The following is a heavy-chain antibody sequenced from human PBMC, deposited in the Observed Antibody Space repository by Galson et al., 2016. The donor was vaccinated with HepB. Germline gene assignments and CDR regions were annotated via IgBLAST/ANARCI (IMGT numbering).Heavy chain of an antibody. J-gene: IGHJ4*02. Sequence: SETMSLTCTISGGSISSYFWSWIRQSPGKGLEWIGYIYKTGSTNYSPSLNSRVTLSVDTSQNQFSLKLGSVTAADTAISFCARGVAGTPYFDFWGLGALVTVAT. CDR3: ARGVAGTPYFDF. CDR1: GGSISSYF. CDR2: IYKTGST. V-gene: IGHV4-59*01. D-gene: IGHD6-19*01.